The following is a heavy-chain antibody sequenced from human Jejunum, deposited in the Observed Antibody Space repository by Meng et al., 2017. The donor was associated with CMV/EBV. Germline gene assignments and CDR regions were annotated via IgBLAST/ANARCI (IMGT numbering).Heavy chain of an antibody. CDR2: IYESGST. CDR1: GDSISSGDSY. Sequence: QVQLQESGPGLVKPSQTLSLTCGVSGDSISSGDSYWSWIRQPPGKGLEWIGYIYESGSTSYNPSLESRVTISVDTSKNQFSLKVMSVTAADTAVYYCAREGTNSYYSDYWGQGTLVTVSS. D-gene: IGHD1-14*01. CDR3: AREGTNSYYSDY. V-gene: IGHV4-30-4*01. J-gene: IGHJ4*02.